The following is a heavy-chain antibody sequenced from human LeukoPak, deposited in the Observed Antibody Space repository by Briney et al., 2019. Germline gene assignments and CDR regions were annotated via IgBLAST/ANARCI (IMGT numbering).Heavy chain of an antibody. Sequence: KPGGSLRLSCAASGFTFSSYSMNWVRQAPGKGLEWVSSISSSSSYIYYADSVKGRFTISRDNAKNSLYLQMNSLRAEDTAVYYCARDRSYYYDSSGYYEPWGQGTLVTVSS. CDR3: ARDRSYYYDSSGYYEP. V-gene: IGHV3-21*01. CDR1: GFTFSSYS. D-gene: IGHD3-22*01. CDR2: ISSSSSYI. J-gene: IGHJ5*02.